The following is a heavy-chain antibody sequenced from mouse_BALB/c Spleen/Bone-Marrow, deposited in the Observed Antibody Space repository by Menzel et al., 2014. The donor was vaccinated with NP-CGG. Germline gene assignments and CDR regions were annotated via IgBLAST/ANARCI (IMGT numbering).Heavy chain of an antibody. CDR1: GYSFTGYF. J-gene: IGHJ1*01. CDR2: INPYNGDT. D-gene: IGHD1-1*01. Sequence: VQLQQSGSELVKPGASVKISCKASGYSFTGYFMNWVMQSHGKSLEWIGRINPYNGDTFYNQKFKGKATLTVDKSSSTAHMERRSLASEDSAVYYCARRNYYGSSYDWYFDVWGAGTTVTVSS. V-gene: IGHV1-20*02. CDR3: ARRNYYGSSYDWYFDV.